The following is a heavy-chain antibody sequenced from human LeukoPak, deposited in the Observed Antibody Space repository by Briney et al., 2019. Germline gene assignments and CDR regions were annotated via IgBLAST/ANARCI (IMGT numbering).Heavy chain of an antibody. Sequence: SETLSLTCTVSGGSISSYYWSWIRQPPGKGLEWIGYIYHSGSTNYNPSLKSRVTISVDTSKNQFSLKLSSVTAADTAEYYCARVREMATIPWFDPWGQGTLVTVSS. J-gene: IGHJ5*02. CDR1: GGSISSYY. V-gene: IGHV4-59*01. CDR2: IYHSGST. D-gene: IGHD5-24*01. CDR3: ARVREMATIPWFDP.